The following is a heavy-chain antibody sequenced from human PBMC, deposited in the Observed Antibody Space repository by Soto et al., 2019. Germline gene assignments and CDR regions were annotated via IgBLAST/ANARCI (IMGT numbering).Heavy chain of an antibody. CDR1: GGSIRTAGYY. J-gene: IGHJ5*02. D-gene: IGHD1-26*01. CDR3: ARVRRVRGIQFAP. CDR2: IFYSGAT. V-gene: IGHV4-31*03. Sequence: QVQLQESGPGLVKSSQTLSLTCTVSGGSIRTAGYYWGWNRQRPGKGLEWIGYIFYSGATYYKSSLKSRTILSLDTSKNQFYMNMTSLTSADTAVYFCARVRRVRGIQFAPSGQGIPVTVSS.